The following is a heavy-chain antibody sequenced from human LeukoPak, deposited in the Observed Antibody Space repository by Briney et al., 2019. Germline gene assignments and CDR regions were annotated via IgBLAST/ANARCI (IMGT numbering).Heavy chain of an antibody. CDR1: GFTFSIYG. J-gene: IGHJ4*02. V-gene: IGHV3-23*01. D-gene: IGHD4/OR15-4a*01. CDR2: ITPSGHT. Sequence: GGSLRLSCAASGFTFSIYGMNWVRQAPGKGLEWVSGITPSGHTYYAASVQGRFTIHRGNSKNTLYLQMNRLGAEDTAIYYCGQDWAWGAFGHWGQGTLVTVSS. CDR3: GQDWAWGAFGH.